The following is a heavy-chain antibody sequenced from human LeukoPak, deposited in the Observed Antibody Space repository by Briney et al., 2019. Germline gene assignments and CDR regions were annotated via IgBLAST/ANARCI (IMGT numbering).Heavy chain of an antibody. CDR1: GFTFDDYA. CDR2: ISWNSGSI. CDR3: AKDHCSSTSCYVDY. J-gene: IGHJ4*02. D-gene: IGHD2-2*01. Sequence: GRSLRLSCAASGFTFDDYAMHWVRQAPGKGLEWVSGISWNSGSIGYADSVKGRFTTSRDNAKNSLYLQMNSLRAEDTALYYCAKDHCSSTSCYVDYWGQGTLVTVSS. V-gene: IGHV3-9*01.